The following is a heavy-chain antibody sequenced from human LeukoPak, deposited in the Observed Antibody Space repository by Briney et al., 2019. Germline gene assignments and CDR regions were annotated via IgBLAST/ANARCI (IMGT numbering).Heavy chain of an antibody. D-gene: IGHD3/OR15-3a*01. V-gene: IGHV1-69*06. CDR2: IIPIFGTA. J-gene: IGHJ6*03. Sequence: GASVKVSCKASGGTFSSYAISWVRQAPGQGLEWMGGIIPIFGTANYAQKFQGRVTITADKSTSTAYMELSSLRSEDTAVYYCARDSPAFSAGYYPDYYYYYYMDVWGKGTTVTVSS. CDR3: ARDSPAFSAGYYPDYYYYYYMDV. CDR1: GGTFSSYA.